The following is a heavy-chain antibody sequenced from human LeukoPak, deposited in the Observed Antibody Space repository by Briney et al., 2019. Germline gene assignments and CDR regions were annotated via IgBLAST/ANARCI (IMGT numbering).Heavy chain of an antibody. J-gene: IGHJ5*01. CDR2: IKQDGSEK. V-gene: IGHV3-7*03. Sequence: PGGSLRLSCAASGFTFSSYWMSWVRQAPGKGLEWVANIKQDGSEKYYVDSVKGRSTISRDNAKNSLYLQMNSLTAEDTAIYYCAKDRPNFHENSGHYYRRDGDSWGQGTLVTVSS. CDR3: AKDRPNFHENSGHYYRRDGDS. D-gene: IGHD3-22*01. CDR1: GFTFSSYW.